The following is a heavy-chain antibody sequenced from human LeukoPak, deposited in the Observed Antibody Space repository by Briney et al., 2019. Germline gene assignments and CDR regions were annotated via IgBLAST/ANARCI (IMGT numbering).Heavy chain of an antibody. V-gene: IGHV4-4*07. CDR2: ISPSVST. CDR1: GGSISDYN. Sequence: SETLSLTCTVSGGSISDYNWSWIRQPAGKGLEWIGRISPSVSTNYNPSLKSRVTMSVDTSKNQFSLKLSSVTAADTAVYYCARLNHPRLRLIYGMDVWGQGTTVTVSS. D-gene: IGHD1-14*01. CDR3: ARLNHPRLRLIYGMDV. J-gene: IGHJ6*02.